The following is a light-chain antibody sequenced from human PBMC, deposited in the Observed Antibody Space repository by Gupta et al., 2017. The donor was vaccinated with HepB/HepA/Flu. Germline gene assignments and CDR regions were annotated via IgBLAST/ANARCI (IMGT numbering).Light chain of an antibody. Sequence: SVLTQPPSASETPGQRFTISSTGSSYTIGSHFVYWYQQRPGKDPKLLIYTENQRPSGVPDRFSGSKSGTSASLAISGPRSEDEADYYCAAWDDSLSGVVFGGGTKLTVL. V-gene: IGLV1-47*01. CDR2: TEN. J-gene: IGLJ2*01. CDR1: SYTIGSHF. CDR3: AAWDDSLSGVV.